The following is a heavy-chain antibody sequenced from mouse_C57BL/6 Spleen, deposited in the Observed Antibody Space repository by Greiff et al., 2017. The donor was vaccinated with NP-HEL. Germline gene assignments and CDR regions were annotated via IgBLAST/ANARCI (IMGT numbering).Heavy chain of an antibody. CDR3: ARHYPYYAMDY. D-gene: IGHD5-5*01. CDR2: ISNGGGST. Sequence: EVKLVESGGGLVQPGGSLKLSCAASGFTFSDYYMYWVRQTPEKRLEWVAYISNGGGSTYYPDTVKGRFTISRDNAKNTLYLQMSRLKSEDTAMYYCARHYPYYAMDYWGQGTSVTVSS. V-gene: IGHV5-12*01. CDR1: GFTFSDYY. J-gene: IGHJ4*01.